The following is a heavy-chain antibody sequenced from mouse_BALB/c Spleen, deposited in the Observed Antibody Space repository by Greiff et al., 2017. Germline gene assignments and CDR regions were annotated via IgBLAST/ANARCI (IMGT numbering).Heavy chain of an antibody. CDR2: ILPGSGST. CDR1: GYTFSSYW. J-gene: IGHJ4*01. CDR3: ARTNYGSSLYAMDY. Sequence: QVHVKQSGAELMKPGASVKISCKATGYTFSSYWIEWVKQRPGHGLEWIGEILPGSGSTNYNEKFKGKATFTADTSSNTAYMQLSSLTSEDSAVYYCARTNYGSSLYAMDYWGQGTSVTVSS. D-gene: IGHD1-1*01. V-gene: IGHV1-9*01.